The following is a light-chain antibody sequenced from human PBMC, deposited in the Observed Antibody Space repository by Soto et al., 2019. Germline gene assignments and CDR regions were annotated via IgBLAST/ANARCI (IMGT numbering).Light chain of an antibody. J-gene: IGKJ3*01. CDR3: QQRSNWPPFT. Sequence: EIVLTQSPATLSLSPGERATLSCRASQRVSSYLAWYQQKPGQAPRLLIYDASNRATGIPARFSGSGSGTDSPPTISSLEPEDFAVYCSQQRSNWPPFTFGPGPNVDIK. V-gene: IGKV3-11*01. CDR2: DAS. CDR1: QRVSSY.